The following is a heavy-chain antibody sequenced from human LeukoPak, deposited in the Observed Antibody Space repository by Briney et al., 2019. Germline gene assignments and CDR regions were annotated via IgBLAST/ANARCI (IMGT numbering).Heavy chain of an antibody. J-gene: IGHJ6*02. V-gene: IGHV1-2*02. CDR2: INPNSGGT. Sequence: ASVKVSCKASRYTFTGYHMHWVRQAPGQGLEWMGWINPNSGGTNYAQKFQGRVTMTRDTSISTAYMELSRLRSDDTAVYYCARGEGIVVVPAAIEASYYGMDVWGQGTTVTVSS. D-gene: IGHD2-2*01. CDR1: RYTFTGYH. CDR3: ARGEGIVVVPAAIEASYYGMDV.